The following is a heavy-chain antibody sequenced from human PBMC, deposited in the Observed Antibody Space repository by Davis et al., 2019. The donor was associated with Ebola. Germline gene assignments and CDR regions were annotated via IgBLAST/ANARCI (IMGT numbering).Heavy chain of an antibody. D-gene: IGHD2-2*01. CDR2: ISAYSGRT. CDR3: ASFKCSSTSCPLYYGMDV. Sequence: ASVKVSCKASGYTFNGYGITWVRQAPGQALXWSXWISAYSGRTNYAQRLQGRVTMTTDTPTSTAYMELRSLRSDDTAGYYCASFKCSSTSCPLYYGMDVWGKGTTVTVSS. J-gene: IGHJ6*04. CDR1: GYTFNGYG. V-gene: IGHV1-18*01.